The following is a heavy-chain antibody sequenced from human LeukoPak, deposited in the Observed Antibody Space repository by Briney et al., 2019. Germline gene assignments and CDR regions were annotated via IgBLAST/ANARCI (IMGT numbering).Heavy chain of an antibody. CDR3: ARDPSCSSTSCYHDAFDI. V-gene: IGHV1-46*03. J-gene: IGHJ3*02. D-gene: IGHD2-2*01. CDR2: INPSGGST. Sequence: GASVKVSCKASGYTFTSYYMHWVRHAPGQGLEWMGIINPSGGSTSYAQKFQGRVTMTRDTSTSTVYMELSSLRSEDTAVYYCARDPSCSSTSCYHDAFDIWGQGTMVTVSS. CDR1: GYTFTSYY.